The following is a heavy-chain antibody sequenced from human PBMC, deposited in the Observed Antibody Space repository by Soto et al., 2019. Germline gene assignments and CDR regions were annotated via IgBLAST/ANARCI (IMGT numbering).Heavy chain of an antibody. V-gene: IGHV4-59*01. Sequence: PSETLSLTCTVSGGSISSYYWSRIRQPPGKGLEWIGYIYYSGSTNYNPSLKSRVTISVDTSKNQFSLKLSSVTAADTAVYYCARAYGGNCLAYWGQGTLVTVSS. CDR3: ARAYGGNCLAY. D-gene: IGHD2-15*01. J-gene: IGHJ4*02. CDR2: IYYSGST. CDR1: GGSISSYY.